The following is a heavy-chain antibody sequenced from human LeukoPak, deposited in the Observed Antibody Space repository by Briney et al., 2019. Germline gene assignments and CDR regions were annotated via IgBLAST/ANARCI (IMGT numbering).Heavy chain of an antibody. CDR3: AKDRDMITFGGVIVRPFDY. J-gene: IGHJ4*02. CDR1: GFTFSSYA. Sequence: PGGSLRLSCAASGFTFSSYAMSWVRQAPGKGLEQVSAISGSGGSTYYADSVKGRFTISRDNSKNTLYLQMNSLRAEDTAVYYCAKDRDMITFGGVIVRPFDYWGQGTLVNVSS. D-gene: IGHD3-16*02. V-gene: IGHV3-23*01. CDR2: ISGSGGST.